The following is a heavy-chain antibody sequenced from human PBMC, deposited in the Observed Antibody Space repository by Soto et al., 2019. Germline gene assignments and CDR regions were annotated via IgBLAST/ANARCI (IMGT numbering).Heavy chain of an antibody. D-gene: IGHD5-12*01. V-gene: IGHV4-61*08. Sequence: PSETLSLTWAVSGGSLSSGGYSWSWIRQSPGKGLEWIGYIHYNGNTNYNPSLKSRVTISIDKSNNQFSLKLTSVTAADTAIYYCAKANSGYGSFDHWGPGTLVTVSS. J-gene: IGHJ4*02. CDR3: AKANSGYGSFDH. CDR1: GGSLSSGGYS. CDR2: IHYNGNT.